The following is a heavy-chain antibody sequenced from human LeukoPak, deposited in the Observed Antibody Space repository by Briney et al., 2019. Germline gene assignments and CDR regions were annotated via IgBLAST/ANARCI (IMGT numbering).Heavy chain of an antibody. CDR1: GFTFSSYS. D-gene: IGHD3-9*01. CDR3: ARPDYDILTGYLYYYYYMDV. CDR2: ISSSSSYI. Sequence: GGSLRLSCAASGFTFSSYSMTWVRQAPGKGLEWVSSISSSSSYIYYADSVKGRFTISRDNAKNSLYLQMNSLRAEDTAVYYCARPDYDILTGYLYYYYYMDVWGKGTTVTVSS. V-gene: IGHV3-21*01. J-gene: IGHJ6*03.